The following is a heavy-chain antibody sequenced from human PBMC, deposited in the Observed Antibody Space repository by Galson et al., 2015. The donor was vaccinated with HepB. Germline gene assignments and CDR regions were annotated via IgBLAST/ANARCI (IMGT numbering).Heavy chain of an antibody. J-gene: IGHJ4*02. CDR3: AKDPIFGASGWFYFDY. CDR2: ITGSGGST. D-gene: IGHD3-3*01. V-gene: IGHV3-23*01. Sequence: SLRLSCAASGFTVSGSYMSWVRQAPGKGLEWVSGITGSGGSTYYAASVKGRFTISRDNTKNTLYLQMRGLRADDTAVYYCAKDPIFGASGWFYFDYWGQGTVVTVSS. CDR1: GFTVSGSY.